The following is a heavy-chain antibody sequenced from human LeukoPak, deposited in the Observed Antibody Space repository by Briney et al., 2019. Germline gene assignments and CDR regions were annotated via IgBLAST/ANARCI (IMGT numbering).Heavy chain of an antibody. Sequence: PSETLSLTCTVSGGSISAYYWSWIRQPPGKGLEWIGYIHYSGTTNYYPSLKSRVTIALDTSKNQFSLKLSSVTAADTAVYYCARDVRTVPYYYYGMDVWGQGTTVTVSS. CDR3: ARDVRTVPYYYYGMDV. CDR2: IHYSGTT. J-gene: IGHJ6*02. V-gene: IGHV4-59*12. D-gene: IGHD4-17*01. CDR1: GGSISAYY.